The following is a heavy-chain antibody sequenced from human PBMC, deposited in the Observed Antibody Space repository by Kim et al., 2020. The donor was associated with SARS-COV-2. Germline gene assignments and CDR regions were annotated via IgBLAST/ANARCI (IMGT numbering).Heavy chain of an antibody. CDR3: AKDVVGCNSSSCSDYFD. CDR2: IWYDGSKK. V-gene: IGHV3-33*06. D-gene: IGHD2-15*01. J-gene: IGHJ4*01. Sequence: GGSLRLSCGGYGFTFRSFGMNWVRQVPGKGLEWVAVIWYDGSKKFYADSVKGRFTISRDNSQNMLYLQMNSLRAEDTAVYYCAKDVVGCNSSSCSDYFD. CDR1: GFTFRSFG.